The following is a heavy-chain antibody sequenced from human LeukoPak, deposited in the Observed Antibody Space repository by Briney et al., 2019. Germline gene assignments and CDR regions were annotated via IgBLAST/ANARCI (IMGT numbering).Heavy chain of an antibody. Sequence: SETLSLTCTVPGVSISNYIWSWIRQSPGGDLEWIGYVEYTGSTNYNPPLKNRVTISIDRSKNHFSLKLTSVTAADTAVYFCARSLPVSLGWMYYFDQWGQGTRVTVSS. CDR2: VEYTGST. D-gene: IGHD7-27*01. J-gene: IGHJ4*02. CDR3: ARSLPVSLGWMYYFDQ. V-gene: IGHV4-59*01. CDR1: GVSISNYI.